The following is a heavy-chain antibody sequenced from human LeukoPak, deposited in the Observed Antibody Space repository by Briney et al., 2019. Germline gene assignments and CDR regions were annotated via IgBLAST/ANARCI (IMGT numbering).Heavy chain of an antibody. CDR1: GGPFSGYY. CDR2: IYYNGIT. V-gene: IGHV4-31*11. Sequence: SETLSLTCAVYGGPFSGYYWSWIRQHPGKGLEWSGYIYYNGITYYSPSLKSRVTISIDPSKDLFSLELSSVTAADTAVYYCARVAEMATIFYFDYWGQGTLVTVSS. CDR3: ARVAEMATIFYFDY. J-gene: IGHJ4*02. D-gene: IGHD5-24*01.